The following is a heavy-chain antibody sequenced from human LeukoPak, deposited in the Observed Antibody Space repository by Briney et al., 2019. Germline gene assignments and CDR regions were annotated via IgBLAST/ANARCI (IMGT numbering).Heavy chain of an antibody. CDR2: ISAYNGDT. V-gene: IGHV1-18*01. D-gene: IGHD6-25*01. CDR3: ARERYSSGPRSMDV. CDR1: GYTFTGYG. J-gene: IGHJ6*03. Sequence: GASVKVSCKASGYTFTGYGISWVRQAPGQGLEWMGWISAYNGDTNYAQKFQGRVTMTTETSTNTAYMEVRSLRSDDTAIYYCARERYSSGPRSMDVWGKGTTVTVS.